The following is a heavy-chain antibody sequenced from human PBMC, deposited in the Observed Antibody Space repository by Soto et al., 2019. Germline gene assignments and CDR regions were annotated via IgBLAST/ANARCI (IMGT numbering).Heavy chain of an antibody. D-gene: IGHD3-22*01. V-gene: IGHV3-30-3*01. CDR3: ARDRATMIVVVRYGMDV. J-gene: IGHJ6*02. CDR1: GFTFSSYA. CDR2: ISYDGSNK. Sequence: GGSLRLSCAASGFTFSSYAMHWVRQAPGKGLEWVAVISYDGSNKYYADSVKGRFTISRDNSKNTLYLQMNSLRAEDTAVYYCARDRATMIVVVRYGMDVWGQGTTVTVSS.